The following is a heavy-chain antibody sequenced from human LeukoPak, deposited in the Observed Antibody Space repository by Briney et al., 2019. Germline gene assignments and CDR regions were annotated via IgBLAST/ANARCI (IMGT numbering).Heavy chain of an antibody. J-gene: IGHJ4*02. CDR1: GASISGTDW. Sequence: SGTLSLTCAVSGASISGTDWWSGVRPPPGKGLEWIGEIYHTGSTNYNPSLESRVTISVDKSKSHFSLKVTSVTAADTAIYYCARVVGNTNFDSWGQGALVTVSS. CDR2: IYHTGST. CDR3: ARVVGNTNFDS. D-gene: IGHD2-21*01. V-gene: IGHV4-4*02.